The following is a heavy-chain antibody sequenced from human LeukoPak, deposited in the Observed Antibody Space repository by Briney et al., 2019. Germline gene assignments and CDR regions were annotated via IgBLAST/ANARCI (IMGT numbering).Heavy chain of an antibody. J-gene: IGHJ3*02. D-gene: IGHD2-21*02. Sequence: PSETLSLTCAVSGGSISTYYWSWIRQPAGKGLEWIGRIYTSGSTNYNPSHNRRVTMSVDTAKTQFSLNLRSVTAADTAVYYCASLPGGDSSSVVAFDIWGQGTMVTVSS. V-gene: IGHV4-4*07. CDR1: GGSISTYY. CDR3: ASLPGGDSSSVVAFDI. CDR2: IYTSGST.